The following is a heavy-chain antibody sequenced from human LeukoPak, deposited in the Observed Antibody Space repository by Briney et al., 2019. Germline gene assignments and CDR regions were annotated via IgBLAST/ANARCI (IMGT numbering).Heavy chain of an antibody. D-gene: IGHD1-14*01. J-gene: IGHJ5*02. Sequence: ASVKVSCKASGYTFTSYAMHWVRQAPGQRLEWMGWINAGNGNTKYSQKFQGRVTITRDTSASTAYMELSSLRSEDTAVYYCARVARKYSWFDPWGQGTLVTVSS. CDR1: GYTFTSYA. V-gene: IGHV1-3*01. CDR2: INAGNGNT. CDR3: ARVARKYSWFDP.